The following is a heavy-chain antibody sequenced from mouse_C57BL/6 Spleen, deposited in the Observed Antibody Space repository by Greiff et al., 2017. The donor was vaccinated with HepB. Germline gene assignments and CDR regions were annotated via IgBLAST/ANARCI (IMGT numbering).Heavy chain of an antibody. V-gene: IGHV2-5*01. J-gene: IGHJ4*01. Sequence: QVQLQQSGPGLVQPSQSLSITCTVSGFSLTSYGVHWVRQSPGKGLEWLGVIWRGGSTDYNAAFMTRLSITKDNSKSQVFFKMNSLQADDTAIYYCAKKGNYYGSSRYYAMDYWGQGTSDTVSS. D-gene: IGHD1-1*01. CDR2: IWRGGST. CDR1: GFSLTSYG. CDR3: AKKGNYYGSSRYYAMDY.